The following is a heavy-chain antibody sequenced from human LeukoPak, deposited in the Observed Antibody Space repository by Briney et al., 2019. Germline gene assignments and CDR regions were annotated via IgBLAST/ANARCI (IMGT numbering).Heavy chain of an antibody. Sequence: GGSLRLSCAASGFTFSSYWMSWVRQAPGKGLEGVASIKQDGSEKYYVDSVKGRFTISRDNAKNSLYLQMNSLRAEDTALYYCARAPGEGWFDPWGQGTLVTVSS. CDR3: ARAPGEGWFDP. V-gene: IGHV3-7*01. D-gene: IGHD4-17*01. J-gene: IGHJ5*02. CDR2: IKQDGSEK. CDR1: GFTFSSYW.